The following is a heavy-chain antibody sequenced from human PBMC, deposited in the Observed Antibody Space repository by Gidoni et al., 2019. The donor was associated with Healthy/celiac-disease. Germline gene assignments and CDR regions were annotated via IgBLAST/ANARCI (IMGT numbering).Heavy chain of an antibody. J-gene: IGHJ4*02. CDR2: IYYSGST. CDR1: GGSISSYY. V-gene: IGHV4-59*01. Sequence: QVQLQESGPGLVKPSETLSLTCTVSGGSISSYYWSWIRQPPGKGLEGIGYIYYSGSTNYNPSRKSRVTISVDTSKNQFSLKLSSVTAADTAVYYCAGEEGRRDYYDSSGYFDYWGQGTLVTVSS. D-gene: IGHD3-22*01. CDR3: AGEEGRRDYYDSSGYFDY.